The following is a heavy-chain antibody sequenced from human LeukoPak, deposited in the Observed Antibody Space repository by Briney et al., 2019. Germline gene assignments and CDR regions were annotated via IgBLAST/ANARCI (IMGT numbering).Heavy chain of an antibody. CDR2: IRSKANSYAT. D-gene: IGHD3-10*01. CDR3: TGNYYGSGSYADFDY. V-gene: IGHV3-73*01. CDR1: GFTFSGSA. Sequence: GGSLRLSCAASGFTFSGSAMHWVRQASGKGLEWVGRIRSKANSYATAYAASVKGRLTISRDDSKNTAYLQMNSLKTEDTAVYYCTGNYYGSGSYADFDYWGQGTLVTVSS. J-gene: IGHJ4*02.